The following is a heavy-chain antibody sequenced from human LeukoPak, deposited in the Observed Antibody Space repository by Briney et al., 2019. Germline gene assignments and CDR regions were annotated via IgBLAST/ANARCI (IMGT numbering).Heavy chain of an antibody. D-gene: IGHD1-26*01. V-gene: IGHV4-59*01. CDR2: ISYSWST. CDR1: GGSISNYY. CDR3: ARSASVSYSSWFDP. J-gene: IGHJ5*02. Sequence: PSGTLSLTCTVSGGSISNYYWTWMRQPPGKGLEWIGYISYSWSTNYNPSLKSRVTISVDTSKNQFSLKVSPVTAADTAVYHCARSASVSYSSWFDPWGQGTLVTVSS.